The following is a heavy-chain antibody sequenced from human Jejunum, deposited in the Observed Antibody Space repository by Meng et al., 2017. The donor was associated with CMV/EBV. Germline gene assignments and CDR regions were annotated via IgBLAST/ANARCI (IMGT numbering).Heavy chain of an antibody. CDR3: ARGSSGYGNFDY. J-gene: IGHJ4*02. Sequence: EVQLAESGGGLVQPGGSVKLCCAASGFTVSSYWMHWVRQAPGKGLVWLSRINGDGSSISYADSVEGRLTISRDNAKNTLYLQMNSQRADDTAVYYCARGSSGYGNFDYWGQGTLVTVSS. CDR2: INGDGSSI. D-gene: IGHD5-12*01. V-gene: IGHV3-74*02. CDR1: GFTVSSYW.